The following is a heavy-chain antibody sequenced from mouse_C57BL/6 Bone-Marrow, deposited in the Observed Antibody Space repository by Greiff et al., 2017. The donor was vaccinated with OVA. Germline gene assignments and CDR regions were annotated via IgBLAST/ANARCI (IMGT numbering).Heavy chain of an antibody. Sequence: QVQLQQPGTELVKPGASVKLSCKASGYTFTSYWMHWVKQRPGQGLEWIGNINPSNGGTNYNEKFKSKATLTVDKSSSTAYMQLSSLTSEDSAVYYCACVPSTVVPHYYAMDYWGQGTSVTVSS. J-gene: IGHJ4*01. CDR3: ACVPSTVVPHYYAMDY. CDR2: INPSNGGT. V-gene: IGHV1-53*01. D-gene: IGHD1-1*01. CDR1: GYTFTSYW.